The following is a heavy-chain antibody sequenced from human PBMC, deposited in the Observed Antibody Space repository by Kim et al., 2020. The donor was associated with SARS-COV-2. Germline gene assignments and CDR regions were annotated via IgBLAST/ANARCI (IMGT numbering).Heavy chain of an antibody. CDR1: GGSISSSSYY. J-gene: IGHJ4*02. CDR2: IYYSGST. D-gene: IGHD3-22*01. Sequence: SETLSLTCTVSGGSISSSSYYWGWIRQPPGKGLEWIGSIYYSGSTYYNPSLKSRVTISVDTSKNQFSLKLSSVTAADTAVYYCASLNYYDSSGYYYRFDYWGQGTLVTVSS. V-gene: IGHV4-39*01. CDR3: ASLNYYDSSGYYYRFDY.